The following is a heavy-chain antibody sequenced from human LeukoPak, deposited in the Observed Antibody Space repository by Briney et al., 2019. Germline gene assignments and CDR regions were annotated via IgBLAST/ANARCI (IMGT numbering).Heavy chain of an antibody. J-gene: IGHJ4*02. Sequence: ASVKVSCKASGYTFTGYYMHWVRQAPGQGLEWMGRINPNSGGTNYAQKFQGRVTMTRDTSISTAYMELSRLRSEDTAVYYCARGILITDYYDSSGPPGYWGQGTLVTVSS. CDR3: ARGILITDYYDSSGPPGY. D-gene: IGHD3-22*01. CDR2: INPNSGGT. CDR1: GYTFTGYY. V-gene: IGHV1-2*06.